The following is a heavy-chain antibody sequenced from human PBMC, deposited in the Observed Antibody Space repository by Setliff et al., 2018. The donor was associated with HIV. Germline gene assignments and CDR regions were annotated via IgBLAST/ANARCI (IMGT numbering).Heavy chain of an antibody. CDR2: IYYSGST. J-gene: IGHJ6*02. CDR1: GGSISSSSYY. D-gene: IGHD6-19*01. CDR3: ASGAVAGYYYYYGMDV. Sequence: KASETLSLTCTVSGGSISSSSYYWGWIRQPPGKGLEWIGSIYYSGSTYYNPSLKSRVTISVDTSKNQFSLKLSSVTAADTAVYYCASGAVAGYYYYYGMDVWGQGTTVTVSS. V-gene: IGHV4-39*01.